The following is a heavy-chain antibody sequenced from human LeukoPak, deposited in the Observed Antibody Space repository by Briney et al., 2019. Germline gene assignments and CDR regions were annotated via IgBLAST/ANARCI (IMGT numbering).Heavy chain of an antibody. CDR1: GFTVSSNY. CDR3: ARDVTPDYGDFSPQRY. CDR2: IYSGGST. J-gene: IGHJ4*02. V-gene: IGHV3-66*02. Sequence: PGXSLRLSCAASGFTVSSNYMSWVRQAPGKGLEWVSVIYSGGSTYYSDSVKGRFTISRDNSKNTLYLQMNSLRAEDTAVYYCARDVTPDYGDFSPQRYWGQGTLVTVSS. D-gene: IGHD4-17*01.